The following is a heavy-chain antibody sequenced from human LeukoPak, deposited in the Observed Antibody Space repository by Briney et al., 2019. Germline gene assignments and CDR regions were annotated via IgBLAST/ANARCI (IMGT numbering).Heavy chain of an antibody. D-gene: IGHD3-10*01. CDR2: ISGSGGST. CDR3: AKDYRKVRGASPARDYYVDV. CDR1: GFTFSSYG. J-gene: IGHJ6*03. V-gene: IGHV3-23*01. Sequence: GGSLRLSCAASGFTFSSYGMNWVRQAPGKGLEWVSAISGSGGSTYYADSVKGRFTISRDNSKNTLYLQMNSLRAEDTAVYYCAKDYRKVRGASPARDYYVDVWGKGTTVSISS.